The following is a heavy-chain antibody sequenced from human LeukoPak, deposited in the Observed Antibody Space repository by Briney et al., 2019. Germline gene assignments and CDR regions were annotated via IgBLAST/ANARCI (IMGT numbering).Heavy chain of an antibody. CDR1: GGTFSSYA. D-gene: IGHD3-22*01. Sequence: GASVKVSCKASGGTFSSYAISWVRQAPGQGLEWMGGIISIFGTANYSQKFQGRVTITTDESTSTAYMELSSLRSEDTAVYYCAKEVGYCDSSGYSRYYFDKWGQGTLVTVSS. J-gene: IGHJ4*02. V-gene: IGHV1-69*05. CDR2: IISIFGTA. CDR3: AKEVGYCDSSGYSRYYFDK.